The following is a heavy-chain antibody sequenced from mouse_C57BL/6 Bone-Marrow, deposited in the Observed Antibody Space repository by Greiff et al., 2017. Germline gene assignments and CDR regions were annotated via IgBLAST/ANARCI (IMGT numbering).Heavy chain of an antibody. J-gene: IGHJ3*01. CDR1: GFNINNTY. V-gene: IGHV14-3*01. CDR2: IDPANGNT. CDR3: ARDYGSSYRFAY. Sequence: VQLQQSVAELVRPGASVKLSCTASGFNINNTYMHWVKQRPEQGLEWIGRIDPANGNTKYAPKFQGKATITADTSSNTAYLQLSSLTSEDTAIYYCARDYGSSYRFAYWGQGTLVTVSA. D-gene: IGHD1-1*01.